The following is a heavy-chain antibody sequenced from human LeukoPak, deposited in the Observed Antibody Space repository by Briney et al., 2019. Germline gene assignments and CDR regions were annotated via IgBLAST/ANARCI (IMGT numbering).Heavy chain of an antibody. Sequence: SETLSLTCTVSGGSISSSSYYWGWIRQPPGKGLEWIGSIYYSGSTYYNPSLKSRVTISVDTSKNQFSLKLSSVTAADTAVYYCARLAAFGWFDPWGQGTLVTVSS. J-gene: IGHJ5*02. D-gene: IGHD3-10*01. CDR3: ARLAAFGWFDP. CDR1: GGSISSSSYY. CDR2: IYYSGST. V-gene: IGHV4-39*01.